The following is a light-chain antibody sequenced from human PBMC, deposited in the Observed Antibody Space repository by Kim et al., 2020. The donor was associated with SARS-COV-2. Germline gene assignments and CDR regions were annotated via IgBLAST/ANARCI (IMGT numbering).Light chain of an antibody. CDR1: QSISSIY. Sequence: EIVLTQSPGTLSLSPGERATLSCRASQSISSIYLAWYQQKPGQAPRLLIYGASSRATGIPDRFSGSGSGTDFTLTISRLEPEDFAMYYCQQYSSSPRSFGGGTKVDIK. J-gene: IGKJ4*01. CDR3: QQYSSSPRS. CDR2: GAS. V-gene: IGKV3-20*01.